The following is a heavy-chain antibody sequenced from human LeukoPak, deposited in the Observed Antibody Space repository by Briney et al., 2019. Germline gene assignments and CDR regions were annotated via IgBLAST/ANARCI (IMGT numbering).Heavy chain of an antibody. CDR1: GGSISSYY. D-gene: IGHD6-13*01. Sequence: SDTLSLTYTVSGGSISSYYWSWIRQPAGKGLEWIGRIYTSGSTNYNPSLKSRVTISVDKSKNQFSLKLSSVTAADTAVYYCAREHPGIAAAGGFDYWGQGTLVTVSS. CDR2: IYTSGST. J-gene: IGHJ4*02. V-gene: IGHV4-4*07. CDR3: AREHPGIAAAGGFDY.